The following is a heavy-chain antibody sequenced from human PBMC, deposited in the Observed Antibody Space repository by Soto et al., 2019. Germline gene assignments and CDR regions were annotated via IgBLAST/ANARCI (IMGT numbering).Heavy chain of an antibody. V-gene: IGHV3-72*01. CDR1: GFTFSDHY. J-gene: IGHJ4*02. D-gene: IGHD3-9*01. CDR3: ARVVVPGYAFDY. CDR2: TRNIANSYTT. Sequence: EVQLVESGGGLVQPGGSLRLSCAVSGFTFSDHYMDWVRQAPGKGLEWVGRTRNIANSYTTEYAASVKGRFTISRDDAKSSLYRQMNSLKTEDTAVYYCARVVVPGYAFDYWGQGALVTVSS.